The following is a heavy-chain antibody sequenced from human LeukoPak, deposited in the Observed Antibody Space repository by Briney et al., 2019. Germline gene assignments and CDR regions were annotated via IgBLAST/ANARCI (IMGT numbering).Heavy chain of an antibody. CDR2: ASYSGST. CDR3: ARGYYYYMDV. V-gene: IGHV4-59*08. Sequence: SETLSLTCTVSGGSISSYYWSWIRQSPGKGLEWLGSASYSGSTNYNPSLKSRVTISVDTSKNQFSLKLSSVTAADTAVYYCARGYYYYMDVWGKGTTVTISS. J-gene: IGHJ6*03. CDR1: GGSISSYY.